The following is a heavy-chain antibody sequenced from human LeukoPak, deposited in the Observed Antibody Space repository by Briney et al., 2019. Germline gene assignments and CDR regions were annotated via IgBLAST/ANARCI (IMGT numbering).Heavy chain of an antibody. CDR3: ARDLGTTVTTYLDY. CDR2: IYSGGST. V-gene: IGHV3-66*01. J-gene: IGHJ4*02. CDR1: EFSVGSNY. D-gene: IGHD4-17*01. Sequence: GGSLRLSCAASEFSVGSNYMTWVRQAPGKGLEWVSLIYSGGSTYYADSVKGRFTISRDNSKNTLYLQMNSLRAEDTAVYYCARDLGTTVTTYLDYWGQGTLVTVSS.